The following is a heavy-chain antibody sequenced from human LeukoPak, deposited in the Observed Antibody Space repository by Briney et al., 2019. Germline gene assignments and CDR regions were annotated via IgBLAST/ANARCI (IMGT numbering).Heavy chain of an antibody. CDR1: GFTFDDYA. CDR2: ISWNSGSI. J-gene: IGHJ4*02. Sequence: PGGSPRLSCAASGFTFDDYAMHWVRQAPGKGLEWVSGISWNSGSIGYADSVKGRFTISRDNAKNSLYLQMNSLRAEDTALYYCARVDILTGYMYYFDYWGQGTLVTVSS. CDR3: ARVDILTGYMYYFDY. V-gene: IGHV3-9*01. D-gene: IGHD3-9*01.